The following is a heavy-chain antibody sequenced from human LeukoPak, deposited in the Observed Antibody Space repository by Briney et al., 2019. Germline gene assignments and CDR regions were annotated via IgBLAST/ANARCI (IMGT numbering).Heavy chain of an antibody. CDR3: ARSINYGNYLLDF. J-gene: IGHJ4*02. CDR2: ISASGVST. D-gene: IGHD4-11*01. Sequence: GGSLRHSCAASGFNFKDYDMTWVRQAPGKRLEWVASISASGVSTNFADSVRGRFTISRDNSNRVVYLQMNSLRAQDTAVYYCARSINYGNYLLDFWGQGTRVIVSS. V-gene: IGHV3-23*01. CDR1: GFNFKDYD.